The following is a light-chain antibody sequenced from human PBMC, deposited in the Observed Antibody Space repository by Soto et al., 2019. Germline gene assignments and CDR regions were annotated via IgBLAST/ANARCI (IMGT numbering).Light chain of an antibody. Sequence: EIVLTQSPATLSVSPGERATLSCRASQSVSSNLAWYQQKPGQAPRLVIYGASTRATGIPARFSSSGSGTEFTLTISSLQSEDFAVYYCQHYIKLPLTFGGGAKVEIK. CDR3: QHYIKLPLT. V-gene: IGKV3-15*01. J-gene: IGKJ4*01. CDR1: QSVSSN. CDR2: GAS.